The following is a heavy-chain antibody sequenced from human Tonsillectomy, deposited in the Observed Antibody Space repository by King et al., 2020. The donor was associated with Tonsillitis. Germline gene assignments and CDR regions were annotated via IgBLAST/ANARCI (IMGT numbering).Heavy chain of an antibody. D-gene: IGHD1-26*01. CDR3: ARDWEEVTYYFDY. V-gene: IGHV3-30-3*01. J-gene: IGHJ4*02. CDR2: ISSDGSNK. CDR1: GFTFSRYA. Sequence: VQLVESGGGVVQPGRSLRLSCVASGFTFSRYAMHWVRQAPGKGLEGVAVISSDGSNKFYADSVKGRFTISRDNSKNTLDLHMNSLRAEDTAVYYCARDWEEVTYYFDYWGQGTLVTVSS.